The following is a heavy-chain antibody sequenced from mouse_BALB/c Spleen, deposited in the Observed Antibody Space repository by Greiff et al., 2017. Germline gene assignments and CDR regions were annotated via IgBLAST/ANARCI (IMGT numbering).Heavy chain of an antibody. D-gene: IGHD4-1*01. CDR3: ARSGTYWYFDV. V-gene: IGHV5-9*03. CDR2: ISSGGGNT. CDR1: GFTFSDYY. J-gene: IGHJ1*01. Sequence: EVKLMESGGGLVKPGGSLKLSCAASGFTFSDYYMYWVRQTPEKRLEWVATISSGGGNTYYPDSVKGRFTISRDNAKNNLYLQMSSLRSEDTALYYCARSGTYWYFDVWGAGTTVTVSS.